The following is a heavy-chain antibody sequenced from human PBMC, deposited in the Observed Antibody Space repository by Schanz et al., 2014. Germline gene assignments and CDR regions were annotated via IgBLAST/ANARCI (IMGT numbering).Heavy chain of an antibody. D-gene: IGHD1-1*01. J-gene: IGHJ4*02. CDR2: ISSSSSTI. CDR3: ARDRRNADLDY. Sequence: EVQLVESGGGLEQPGGSLGLSCAASGLSFSRNSMNWVRQAPGKGLEWISYISSSSSTIYYADSVKGRFTISRDNAKNSLYLEMNSLRAEDTALYYCARDRRNADLDYWGQGTLVTVSS. V-gene: IGHV3-48*01. CDR1: GLSFSRNS.